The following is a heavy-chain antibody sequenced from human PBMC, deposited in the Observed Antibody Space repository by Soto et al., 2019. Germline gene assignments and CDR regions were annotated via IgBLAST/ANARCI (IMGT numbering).Heavy chain of an antibody. J-gene: IGHJ4*02. CDR3: AKDSDPDNYCGSGSYLSPFDY. D-gene: IGHD3-10*01. CDR2: ISYDGSNK. V-gene: IGHV3-30*18. Sequence: GGSLRLSCAASGFTFISYGMHWVRQAPGKGLEWVAVISYDGSNKYYADSVKGRFTISRDNSKNTLYLQMSSLRAEDTAVYYCAKDSDPDNYCGSGSYLSPFDYWGQGTRVSVSS. CDR1: GFTFISYG.